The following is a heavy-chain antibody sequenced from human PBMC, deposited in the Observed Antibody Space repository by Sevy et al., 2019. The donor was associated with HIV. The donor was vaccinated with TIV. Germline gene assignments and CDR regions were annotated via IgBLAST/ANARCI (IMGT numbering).Heavy chain of an antibody. CDR2: VTRNSYEPNGGTA. J-gene: IGHJ4*02. CDR1: GFTFDDYA. D-gene: IGHD5-12*01. Sequence: GGSLRLSCTTSGFTFDDYAMTWFRQAPGKGLEWVAFVTRNSYEPNGGTADYAASVKGRFIISRDDSKSVAYLQMNSLKTEDTAVYYCTRDLATADTPEYYFDYWGQGTLVTVSS. V-gene: IGHV3-49*03. CDR3: TRDLATADTPEYYFDY.